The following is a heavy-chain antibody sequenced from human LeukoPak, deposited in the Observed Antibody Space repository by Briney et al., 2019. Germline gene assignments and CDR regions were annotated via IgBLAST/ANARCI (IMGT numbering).Heavy chain of an antibody. CDR1: GGSISSYY. V-gene: IGHV4-59*01. J-gene: IGHJ5*02. CDR3: ARSLFDYYDRQFDP. CDR2: IYYSGST. Sequence: SETLSLTCTVSGGSISSYYWSWIRQPPGKGLEWIGYIYYSGSTKYNPSLKSRVTISVDTSKNQFSLNLSSVTAADTAVYYCARSLFDYYDRQFDPWGQGTPVTVSS. D-gene: IGHD3-22*01.